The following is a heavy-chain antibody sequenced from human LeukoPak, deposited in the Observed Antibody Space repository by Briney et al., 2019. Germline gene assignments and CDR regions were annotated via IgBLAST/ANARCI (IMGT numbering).Heavy chain of an antibody. D-gene: IGHD2-15*01. CDR1: GFTFSSYA. J-gene: IGHJ4*02. V-gene: IGHV3-64*01. Sequence: GGSLRLSCAASGFTFSSYAMHWVRQAPGKGLEYVSAISSNGGSTYYANSVKGRFTISRDNSKNTLYLQMGSLRAEDMAVYYCARDRCSGGSCYSVDYWGQGTLVTVSS. CDR3: ARDRCSGGSCYSVDY. CDR2: ISSNGGST.